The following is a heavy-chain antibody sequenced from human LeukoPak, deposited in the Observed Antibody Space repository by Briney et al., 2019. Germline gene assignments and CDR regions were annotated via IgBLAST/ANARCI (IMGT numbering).Heavy chain of an antibody. D-gene: IGHD3-22*01. V-gene: IGHV3-21*06. CDR1: ALTFSDFS. CDR3: ARLRRNSDRSGYYYYYDY. J-gene: IGHJ4*02. CDR2: INAYSSSI. Sequence: SLSLSCAVSALTFSDFSSNWNSQAEGRVMEWDSSINAYSSSICLADAVKGRFTISRDNAKSSLYLQMDSLRAEDTAFYYCARLRRNSDRSGYYYYYDYWGQGTLVTVSS.